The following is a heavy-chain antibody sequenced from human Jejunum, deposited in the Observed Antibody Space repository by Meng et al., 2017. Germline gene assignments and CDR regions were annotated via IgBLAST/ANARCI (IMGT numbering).Heavy chain of an antibody. Sequence: GGSLRLSCAASGITLSRYWMSWVRQAPGKGLGWVAIIKDDGSEKYCVDSVKCRFTISRDNDQNSVTLQMNDLRAEDAALYYCVTDSLIGGSGKYDGKGDYWGQGTLVTVSS. V-gene: IGHV3-7*03. D-gene: IGHD3-10*01. CDR2: IKDDGSEK. CDR3: VTDSLIGGSGKYDGKGDY. CDR1: GITLSRYW. J-gene: IGHJ4*02.